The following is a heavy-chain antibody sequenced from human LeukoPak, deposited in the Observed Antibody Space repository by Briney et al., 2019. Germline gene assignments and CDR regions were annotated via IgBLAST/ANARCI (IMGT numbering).Heavy chain of an antibody. CDR1: GGSISSGGYS. Sequence: SETLSLTCAVSGGSISSGGYSWSWIRQPPGKGLEWIGYIYHSGSTYYNPPLKSRVTISVDRSKNQFSLKLSSVTAADTAVYYCARDSRGYYSHAFDIWGQGTMVTVSS. CDR2: IYHSGST. V-gene: IGHV4-30-2*01. CDR3: ARDSRGYYSHAFDI. D-gene: IGHD3-22*01. J-gene: IGHJ3*02.